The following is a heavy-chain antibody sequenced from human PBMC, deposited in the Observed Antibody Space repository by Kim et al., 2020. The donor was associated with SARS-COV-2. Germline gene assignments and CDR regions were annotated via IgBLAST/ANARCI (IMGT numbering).Heavy chain of an antibody. V-gene: IGHV4-59*01. D-gene: IGHD4-17*01. J-gene: IGHJ4*02. Sequence: SETLSLTCTVSAGSISGYFWNWIRQPPGKGLDWIGSIYDSGGTNYNPSPKRRVTILVYTSKNQFSLNLRSVTAADTAVYSCTNGYGKYSRDFDYWGQG. CDR1: AGSISGYF. CDR3: TNGYGKYSRDFDY. CDR2: IYDSGGT.